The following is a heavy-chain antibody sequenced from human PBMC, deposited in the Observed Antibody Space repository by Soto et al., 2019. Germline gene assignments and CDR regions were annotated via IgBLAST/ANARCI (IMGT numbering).Heavy chain of an antibody. V-gene: IGHV4-30-4*01. J-gene: IGHJ4*02. CDR2: IYYSGST. D-gene: IGHD4-17*01. CDR3: AIVGEQTTVVTPTLTFDY. Sequence: TSQTLSLTCTVSDGSISSGDYYWSWIRQPPGKGLEWIGYIYYSGSTYYNPSLKSRVTISVDTSKNQFSLKLSSVTAADTAVYYCAIVGEQTTVVTPTLTFDYWGQGTLVTVSS. CDR1: DGSISSGDYY.